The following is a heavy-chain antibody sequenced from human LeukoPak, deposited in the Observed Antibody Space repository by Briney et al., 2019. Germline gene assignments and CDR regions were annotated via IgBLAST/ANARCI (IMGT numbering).Heavy chain of an antibody. J-gene: IGHJ4*02. CDR2: ISGSGGST. CDR3: AKASGTAMVRGALFDY. D-gene: IGHD3-10*01. Sequence: GGSLGLSCAASGFTFSSYAMSWVRQAPGKGLEWVSAISGSGGSTYYADSVEGRFTISRDNSKNTLYLQMNSLRAEDTAVYYCAKASGTAMVRGALFDYWGQGTLVTVSS. CDR1: GFTFSSYA. V-gene: IGHV3-23*01.